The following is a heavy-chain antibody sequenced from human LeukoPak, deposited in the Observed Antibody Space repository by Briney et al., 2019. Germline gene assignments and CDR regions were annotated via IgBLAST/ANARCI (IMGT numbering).Heavy chain of an antibody. CDR3: ASSKTVFGVVMRFDP. Sequence: GGSLRLSCAASVFTFSSYAMHWVRQAPAKGLEWVAVISYDGSNKYYADSVKGRFTISRDNSKNTMYLQMNSLRAEDTAVYYCASSKTVFGVVMRFDPWGQGTLVTVSS. D-gene: IGHD3-3*01. CDR2: ISYDGSNK. V-gene: IGHV3-30-3*01. CDR1: VFTFSSYA. J-gene: IGHJ5*02.